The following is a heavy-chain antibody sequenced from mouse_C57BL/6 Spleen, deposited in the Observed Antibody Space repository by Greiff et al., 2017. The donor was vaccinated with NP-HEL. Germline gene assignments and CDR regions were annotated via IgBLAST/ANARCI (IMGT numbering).Heavy chain of an antibody. Sequence: QVQLQQSGAELVRPGASVKLSCKASGYTFTDYYINWVKQRPGQGLEWIARIYPGSGNTYYNEKFKGKATLTAEKSSSTAYMQLSSLTSEDSAVYFCARLNGNHADYAMDYWGQGTSVTVSS. D-gene: IGHD2-1*01. CDR1: GYTFTDYY. CDR2: IYPGSGNT. CDR3: ARLNGNHADYAMDY. J-gene: IGHJ4*01. V-gene: IGHV1-76*01.